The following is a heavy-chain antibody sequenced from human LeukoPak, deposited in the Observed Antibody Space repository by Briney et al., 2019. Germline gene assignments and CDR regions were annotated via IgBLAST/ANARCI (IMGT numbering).Heavy chain of an antibody. CDR3: ARHIAVAGTLYY. Sequence: PGRSLRLSCAASGLTFSRYGIHWVRQAPGKGLEWVAIIWYDGTEKYYADSVKGRFTVSRDNPKNTAYLQMNSLRVEDTAVYYCARHIAVAGTLYYWGQGTLVTVSS. CDR1: GLTFSRYG. D-gene: IGHD6-19*01. V-gene: IGHV3-33*01. J-gene: IGHJ4*02. CDR2: IWYDGTEK.